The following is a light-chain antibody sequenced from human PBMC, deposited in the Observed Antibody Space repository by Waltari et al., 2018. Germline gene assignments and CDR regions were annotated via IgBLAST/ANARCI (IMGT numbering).Light chain of an antibody. CDR2: DVT. V-gene: IGLV2-14*03. Sequence: QSALTQPASVSGSPGPSITITCTGTTSDIGAYDYVSWYQQRPGKAPRLLIYDVTNRPPGVSNRLSGSKSGNTASLTISGLQAEDEGDYYCSACSKTSALGVFGSGTKVTVL. J-gene: IGLJ6*01. CDR3: SACSKTSALGV. CDR1: TSDIGAYDY.